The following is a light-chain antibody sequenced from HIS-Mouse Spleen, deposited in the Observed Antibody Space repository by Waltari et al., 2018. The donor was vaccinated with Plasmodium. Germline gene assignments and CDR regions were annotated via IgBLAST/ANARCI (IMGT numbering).Light chain of an antibody. V-gene: IGLV3-10*01. CDR2: EDS. CDR1: AFPKKY. Sequence: SYELTQPPSVSMSPGQTARNTCSGDAFPKKYAYWYQQKSGQAPVLVIYEDSKRPSGIPERFSGSSSGTMATLTISGAQVEDEADYYCYSTDSSGNHRVFGGGTKLTVL. J-gene: IGLJ3*02. CDR3: YSTDSSGNHRV.